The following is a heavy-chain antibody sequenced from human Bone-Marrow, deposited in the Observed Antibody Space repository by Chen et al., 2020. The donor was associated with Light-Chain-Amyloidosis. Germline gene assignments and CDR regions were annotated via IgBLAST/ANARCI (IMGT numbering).Heavy chain of an antibody. Sequence: VKKPGESLKISCKGSGYTFPNYWIGWVRQMPGKGLEWMGVIYPDDSDARYSPSFEGQVTISADKSITTAYLQWRSLKASDTAMYYCARRRDGYNFDYWGQGSLVTVSS. J-gene: IGHJ4*02. D-gene: IGHD5-12*01. CDR1: GYTFPNYW. CDR3: ARRRDGYNFDY. V-gene: IGHV5-51*01. CDR2: IYPDDSDA.